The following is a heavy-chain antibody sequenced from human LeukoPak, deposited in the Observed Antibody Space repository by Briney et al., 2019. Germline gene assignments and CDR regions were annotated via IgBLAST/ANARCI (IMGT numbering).Heavy chain of an antibody. CDR2: ISSSGSTI. Sequence: GGSLRLSCAASGFTFSSYEMNWVRQAPGKGLEWVSYISSSGSTIYYADSVKGRFTISRDNAKNSLYLQMNSLRAEDTAVYYCARDPRYYYDSSGSLWGQGTLVTVSS. J-gene: IGHJ4*02. D-gene: IGHD3-22*01. CDR3: ARDPRYYYDSSGSL. CDR1: GFTFSSYE. V-gene: IGHV3-48*03.